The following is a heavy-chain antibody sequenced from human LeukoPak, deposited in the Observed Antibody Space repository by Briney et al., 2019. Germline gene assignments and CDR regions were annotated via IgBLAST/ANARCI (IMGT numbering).Heavy chain of an antibody. J-gene: IGHJ3*02. D-gene: IGHD3-22*01. CDR2: INPNSGGT. V-gene: IGHV1-2*04. Sequence: ASVKVSCKASGGTFSSYAISWVRQAPGQGLEWMGWINPNSGGTNYAQKFQGWVTMTRDTSISTAYTELSRLRSDDTAVYYCARVLFGSGNYYDSSGGDKDAFDIWGQGTMVTVSS. CDR3: ARVLFGSGNYYDSSGGDKDAFDI. CDR1: GGTFSSYA.